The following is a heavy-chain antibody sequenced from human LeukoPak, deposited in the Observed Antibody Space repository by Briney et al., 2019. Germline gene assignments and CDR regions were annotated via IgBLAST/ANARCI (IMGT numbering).Heavy chain of an antibody. V-gene: IGHV4-59*01. CDR2: IYYSGST. Sequence: SETLSLTCTVSGGSISSYYWSWIRQPPGKGLEWIGYIYYSGSTNYNPSLKSRVTISVDTSKNQLSLKLSSVTAADTAVYYCARVGHYYYYGMDVWGQGTTVTVSS. CDR3: ARVGHYYYYGMDV. CDR1: GGSISSYY. D-gene: IGHD3-16*01. J-gene: IGHJ6*02.